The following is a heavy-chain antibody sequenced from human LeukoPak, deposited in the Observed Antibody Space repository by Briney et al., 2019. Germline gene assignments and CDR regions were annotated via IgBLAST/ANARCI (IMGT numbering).Heavy chain of an antibody. J-gene: IGHJ6*02. D-gene: IGHD4-17*01. Sequence: SQTLSLTCAVSGGSISSGGYSWSWIRQPPGKGLEWIGYIYHSGSTYYNPSLKSRVTISVDRSKNQFSLKLSSVTAADTAVYYCARFYGAPYYGMDVWGQGTRSPSP. CDR1: GGSISSGGYS. V-gene: IGHV4-30-2*01. CDR3: ARFYGAPYYGMDV. CDR2: IYHSGST.